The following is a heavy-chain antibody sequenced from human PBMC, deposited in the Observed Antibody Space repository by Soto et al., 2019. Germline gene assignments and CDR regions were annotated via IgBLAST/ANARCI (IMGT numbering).Heavy chain of an antibody. V-gene: IGHV3-9*01. Sequence: EVQLVESGGGSVQPGGSLRLSCVATGFRFDDYAMHWVRQRPGKGLEWVSGINWNSDTIGYDDSVKGRFIVSRDNAEGSQLLQMSSLRAEDTAIYFCAMSNSNDLYYHFESWGQGTPVTVSS. CDR3: AMSNSNDLYYHFES. D-gene: IGHD3-10*01. CDR2: INWNSDTI. J-gene: IGHJ4*02. CDR1: GFRFDDYA.